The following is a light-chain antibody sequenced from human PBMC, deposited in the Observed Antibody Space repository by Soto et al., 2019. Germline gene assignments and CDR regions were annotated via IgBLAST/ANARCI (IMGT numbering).Light chain of an antibody. CDR3: TSYTSISTYV. V-gene: IGLV2-14*01. J-gene: IGLJ1*01. CDR2: EVS. Sequence: QSALTQPASVSGSPGQSITISCTGTSSDVGGYNYVSWYQHHPGQAPKLIIFEVSNRPSGVSNRFSGSKSGNTASLTIFGLQAEDEADYFCTSYTSISTYVFGTGTKLTVL. CDR1: SSDVGGYNY.